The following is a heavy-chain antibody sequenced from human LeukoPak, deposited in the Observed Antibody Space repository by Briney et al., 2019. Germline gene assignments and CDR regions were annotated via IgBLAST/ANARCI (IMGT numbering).Heavy chain of an antibody. V-gene: IGHV4-59*01. J-gene: IGHJ5*02. D-gene: IGHD2-15*01. CDR2: IYYSGTP. CDR3: AREVAAVSWFDP. CDR1: GGAITSYY. Sequence: PSETLSLTCTVSGGAITSYYWNWIRQPPGKGLEWIGNIYYSGTPNYTPSLKSRVTISVDTSKTHFSLKLRSVTAADTAVYYCAREVAAVSWFDPWGQGTLVTVSS.